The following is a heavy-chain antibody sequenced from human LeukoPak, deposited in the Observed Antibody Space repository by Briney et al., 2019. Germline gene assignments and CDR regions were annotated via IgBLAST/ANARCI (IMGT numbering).Heavy chain of an antibody. V-gene: IGHV4-59*08. D-gene: IGHD3-10*01. CDR3: ARLGRGDYYGSGRALDY. CDR1: GGSISDYY. CDR2: IYYSGST. Sequence: SETLSLTCTVSGGSISDYYWTWIRQSPGTGLEWIGYIYYSGSTNYNPSLKSRVTISVDTSKNQFSLKLSSVTAADTAVYYCARLGRGDYYGSGRALDYWGQGTLVTVSS. J-gene: IGHJ4*02.